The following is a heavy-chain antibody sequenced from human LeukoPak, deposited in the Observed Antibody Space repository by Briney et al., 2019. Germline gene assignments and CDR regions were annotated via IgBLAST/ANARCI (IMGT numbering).Heavy chain of an antibody. CDR2: ISYDGSNK. CDR3: ARDLKRITIFLPHGY. J-gene: IGHJ4*02. Sequence: PGRSLRLSCAASGFTFSSYAMHWVRQAPGKGLEWVAVISYDGSNKYYADSVKGRFTISRDNSKNTLYLQMSSLRAEDTAVYYCARDLKRITIFLPHGYWGQGTLVTVSS. CDR1: GFTFSSYA. V-gene: IGHV3-30*04. D-gene: IGHD3-9*01.